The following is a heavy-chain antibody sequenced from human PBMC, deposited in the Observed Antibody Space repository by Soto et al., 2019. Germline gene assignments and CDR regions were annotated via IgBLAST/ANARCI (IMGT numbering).Heavy chain of an antibody. V-gene: IGHV3-53*01. CDR1: GFPVSSNY. Sequence: GGSLRLSCAASGFPVSSNYMSWVRQAPGKGLEWVSVIYSGGSTYYADSVKGRFTISRDNSKNTLYLQMNSLRAEDTAVYYCARNQGWLQTADAFDIWGQGTMVTVSS. CDR3: ARNQGWLQTADAFDI. J-gene: IGHJ3*02. CDR2: IYSGGST. D-gene: IGHD5-12*01.